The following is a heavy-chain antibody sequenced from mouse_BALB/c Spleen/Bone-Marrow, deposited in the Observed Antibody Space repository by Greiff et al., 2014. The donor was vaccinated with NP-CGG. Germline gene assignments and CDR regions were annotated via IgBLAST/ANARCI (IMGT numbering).Heavy chain of an antibody. J-gene: IGHJ2*01. CDR3: TRLTYYGLTDY. D-gene: IGHD1-2*01. Sequence: EVKLMESGGGLVQPGGSLKLSCTVSGFDFSRYWMSWVRQAPGKRLQWIGEINPESSTINYTPSLKDKFIISRDNAKNTLYLQMSKVRSEDTALYYCTRLTYYGLTDYWGQGTTLTVSS. V-gene: IGHV4-1*02. CDR1: GFDFSRYW. CDR2: INPESSTI.